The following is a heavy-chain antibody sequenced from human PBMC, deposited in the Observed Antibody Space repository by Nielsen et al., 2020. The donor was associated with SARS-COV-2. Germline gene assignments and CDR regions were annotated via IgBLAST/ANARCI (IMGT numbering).Heavy chain of an antibody. D-gene: IGHD4-23*01. Sequence: GESLKISCAASGSTFSSSAMSWLRQAPGKGLEWVSLIYGSGSSSYYADSVKGRFTISRDNSKKTLYLQMTSLRPEDTAVYYCSSPTVAYWGQGTLVTVSS. V-gene: IGHV3-23*03. CDR2: IYGSGSSS. J-gene: IGHJ4*02. CDR3: SSPTVAY. CDR1: GSTFSSSA.